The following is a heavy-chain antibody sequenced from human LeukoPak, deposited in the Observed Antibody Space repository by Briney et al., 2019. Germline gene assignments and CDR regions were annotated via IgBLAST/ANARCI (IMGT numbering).Heavy chain of an antibody. V-gene: IGHV4-34*01. CDR3: ARIRYYGSGSYYNVPAGPYYFDY. CDR1: GGALSGYY. D-gene: IGHD3-10*01. Sequence: SETLPLTCAVYGGALSGYYWSWIRPPPGKGVEWIGGINRCGSNNYNPSLKSRVTISVDTSKNQFTLKLSSVTAADTAVYYCARIRYYGSGSYYNVPAGPYYFDYWGQGTLVTVSS. CDR2: INRCGSN. J-gene: IGHJ4*02.